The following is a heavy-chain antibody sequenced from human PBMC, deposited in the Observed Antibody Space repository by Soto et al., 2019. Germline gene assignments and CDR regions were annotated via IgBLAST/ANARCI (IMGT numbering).Heavy chain of an antibody. CDR2: INAGNGNT. CDR3: ASSSGYYLIDYY. CDR1: GYTFTSYA. V-gene: IGHV1-3*01. D-gene: IGHD3-22*01. J-gene: IGHJ4*02. Sequence: ASVKVSCKASGYTFTSYAMHWVRQAPGQRLEWMGWINAGNGNTKYSQKFQGRVTITRDTSASTAYMELSSLRSEDTAVYYCASSSGYYLIDYYWGQGTLVPVSS.